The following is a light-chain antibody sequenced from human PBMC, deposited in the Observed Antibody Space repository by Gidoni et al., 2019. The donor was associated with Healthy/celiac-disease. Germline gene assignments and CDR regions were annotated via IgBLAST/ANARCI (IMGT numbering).Light chain of an antibody. CDR3: CSYAGSSTLV. V-gene: IGLV2-23*01. J-gene: IGLJ3*02. CDR2: EGS. CDR1: SSDVGSYNL. Sequence: QAALTTPASVAGAPGQAITISCTGTSSDVGSYNLVSWYQQHPGKAPKLMIYEGSKRPSGVSNRFSGSKSGNTASLTISGLQAEDEADYYCCSYAGSSTLVFGGGTKLTVL.